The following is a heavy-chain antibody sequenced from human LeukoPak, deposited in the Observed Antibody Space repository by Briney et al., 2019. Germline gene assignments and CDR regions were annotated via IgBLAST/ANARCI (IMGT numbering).Heavy chain of an antibody. CDR2: ISYDGSNK. D-gene: IGHD1-26*01. CDR3: APLGAIDY. CDR1: GFTFSSYG. J-gene: IGHJ4*02. V-gene: IGHV3-30*03. Sequence: PGGSLRLSCAASGFTFSSYGMHWVRQAPGKGLEWVAVISYDGSNKYYADPVKGRFTISRDNSKNTLYLQMNSLRAEDTAVYYCAPLGAIDYWGQGTLVTVSS.